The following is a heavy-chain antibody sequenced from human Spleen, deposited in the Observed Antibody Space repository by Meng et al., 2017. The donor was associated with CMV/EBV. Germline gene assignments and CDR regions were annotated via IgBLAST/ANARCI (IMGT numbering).Heavy chain of an antibody. CDR2: IRYDGTIK. V-gene: IGHV3-30*02. J-gene: IGHJ4*02. Sequence: GGSLRLSCAASGFTVSSNYMSWVRQAPGKGLEWVAYIRYDGTIKYYADSVKGRFTISRDNYKNILYLEMSSLRGDDAALYFCAKEGDISGWYDPKYHFDHWGQGTLVTVSS. CDR1: GFTVSSNY. D-gene: IGHD6-19*01. CDR3: AKEGDISGWYDPKYHFDH.